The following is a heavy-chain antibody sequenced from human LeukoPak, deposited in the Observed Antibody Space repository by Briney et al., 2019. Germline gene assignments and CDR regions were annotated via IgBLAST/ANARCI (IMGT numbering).Heavy chain of an antibody. Sequence: ASVRVSCKASGYTLTSYGISWVRQAPGQELVCMGWMNPNSGNAGYAQKFQGRVTMTRNTSISTAYMELSSLRSEDTAVHYCARDCSGGSCYSRWGQGTLVTVSS. V-gene: IGHV1-8*02. D-gene: IGHD2-15*01. CDR1: GYTLTSYG. CDR2: MNPNSGNA. CDR3: ARDCSGGSCYSR. J-gene: IGHJ4*02.